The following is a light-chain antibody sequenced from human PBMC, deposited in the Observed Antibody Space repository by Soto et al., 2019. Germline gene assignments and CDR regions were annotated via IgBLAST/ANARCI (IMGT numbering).Light chain of an antibody. CDR1: QTISSW. CDR2: KAS. CDR3: QHYNSYSEA. V-gene: IGKV1-5*03. Sequence: DSQMTQSPSTLSGSVGDRVTITCRASQTISSWLAWYQQKPGKAPKLLIYKASTLKSGVPSRFSGSGSGTEFTLTTSSLQPDDFATYYCQHYNSYSEAFGQGTKVDI. J-gene: IGKJ1*01.